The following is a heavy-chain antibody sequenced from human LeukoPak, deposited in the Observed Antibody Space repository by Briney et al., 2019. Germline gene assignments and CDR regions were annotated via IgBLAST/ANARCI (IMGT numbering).Heavy chain of an antibody. D-gene: IGHD3-22*01. V-gene: IGHV4-34*01. J-gene: IGHJ4*02. CDR2: INHSGST. CDR3: ARSLNGIHYYDSRWAFDY. CDR1: GGSFSGYY. Sequence: PSETLSLTCAVYGGSFSGYYWSWIRQPPAKGLEWIGEINHSGSTNYNPSLKSRVTISVDTSKNQFSLKLSSVTAADTAVYYCARSLNGIHYYDSRWAFDYWGQGTLVTVSS.